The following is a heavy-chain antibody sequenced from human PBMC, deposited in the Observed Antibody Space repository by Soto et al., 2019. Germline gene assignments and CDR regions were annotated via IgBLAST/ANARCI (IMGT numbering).Heavy chain of an antibody. CDR3: ANGVPAPPRYYYYYGMDV. V-gene: IGHV3-23*01. D-gene: IGHD2-2*01. J-gene: IGHJ6*04. Sequence: GGSLRLSCAASGFTFSSYAMSWVRQAPGKGLEWVSAISGSGGSTYYADSVKGRFTISRDNSKNTLYLQMNSLRAEDTAVYYCANGVPAPPRYYYYYGMDVWGKGTTVTVSS. CDR1: GFTFSSYA. CDR2: ISGSGGST.